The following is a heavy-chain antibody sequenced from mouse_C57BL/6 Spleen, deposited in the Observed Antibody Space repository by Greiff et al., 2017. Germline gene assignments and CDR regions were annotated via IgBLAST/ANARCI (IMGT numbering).Heavy chain of an antibody. V-gene: IGHV1-80*01. D-gene: IGHD3-2*02. CDR2: IYPGDGDT. CDR3: ARSGPYYYAMDY. CDR1: GYAFSSYW. J-gene: IGHJ4*01. Sequence: VQLQQSGAELVKPGASVKISCKASGYAFSSYWMNWVKQRPGKGLEWIGQIYPGDGDTNYNGKFKGKATLTADKSYSTSYMQLSSLTSEDSAVYFCARSGPYYYAMDYWGQGTSGTVSS.